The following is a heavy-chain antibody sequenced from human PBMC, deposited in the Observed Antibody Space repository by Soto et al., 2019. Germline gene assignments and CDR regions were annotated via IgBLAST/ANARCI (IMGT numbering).Heavy chain of an antibody. D-gene: IGHD2-2*01. V-gene: IGHV4-59*01. Sequence: QVQLQESGPGLLKPSETLSLTCTVSGGSISSYYWSWIRQPPGKGLEWIGYIYYSGSTNYNPSLKSRVTISVDTSKNQFSLKLGSVTAADTAVYYCARGSAAIMVDWGQGTLVTVSS. J-gene: IGHJ4*02. CDR3: ARGSAAIMVD. CDR2: IYYSGST. CDR1: GGSISSYY.